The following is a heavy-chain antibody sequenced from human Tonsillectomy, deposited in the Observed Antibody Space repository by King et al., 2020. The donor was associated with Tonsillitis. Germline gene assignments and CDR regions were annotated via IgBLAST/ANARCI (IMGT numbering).Heavy chain of an antibody. CDR2: LYSGGST. CDR1: GFTVSSNY. D-gene: IGHD3-10*01. J-gene: IGHJ4*02. CDR3: ARGDVSSGSYYSSFDY. V-gene: IGHV3-53*01. Sequence: VQLVESGGGLIQPGGSLRLSCAASGFTVSSNYMTWVRQAPGKGLEGVSVLYSGGSTYYSDSVKGRFTISRDNSKNTLYLQMNSLRAEDTAVYYCARGDVSSGSYYSSFDYWGQGTLVTVSS.